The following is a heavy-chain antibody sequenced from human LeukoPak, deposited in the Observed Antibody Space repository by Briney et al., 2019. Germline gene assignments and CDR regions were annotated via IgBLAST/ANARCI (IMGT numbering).Heavy chain of an antibody. D-gene: IGHD2-15*01. J-gene: IGHJ3*01. CDR2: ISSNGDNT. CDR1: GFPFNTYA. CDR3: TRDSALLGVAFDL. Sequence: GGSLRLSCSASGFPFNTYAIHWVRQAPGKGLEYVAGISSNGDNTDFADSAKGRFTISRDNSKSTLFLQMNSLRAEDTAVYFCTRDSALLGVAFDLWGQGTVVTVPS. V-gene: IGHV3-64D*06.